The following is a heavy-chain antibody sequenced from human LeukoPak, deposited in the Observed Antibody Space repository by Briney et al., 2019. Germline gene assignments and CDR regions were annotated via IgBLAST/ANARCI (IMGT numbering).Heavy chain of an antibody. Sequence: GGSLRLSCAASGFTFSSYAMHWVRQAPGKGLGYVSAISGKGGSTYYANSVKGRFTISRDNSKNTLYLQMGSLRAEDMAVYYCARESGYCSGGSCYGHYFDYWGQGTLVTVSS. D-gene: IGHD2-15*01. CDR2: ISGKGGST. CDR3: ARESGYCSGGSCYGHYFDY. V-gene: IGHV3-64*01. J-gene: IGHJ4*02. CDR1: GFTFSSYA.